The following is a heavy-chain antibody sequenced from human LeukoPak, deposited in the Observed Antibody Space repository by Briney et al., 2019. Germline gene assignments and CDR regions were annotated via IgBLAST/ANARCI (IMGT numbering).Heavy chain of an antibody. D-gene: IGHD1-26*01. CDR3: ARALSGSYHFDY. CDR1: GFTFSSYS. V-gene: IGHV3-21*01. J-gene: IGHJ4*02. Sequence: GGSLRLSCAASGFTFSSYSMNWVRQAPGKGLEWVSSISSSSSYIYYADSVKGRFTISRDNAKNSLYLQMNSLRAEDTAVYYCARALSGSYHFDYWGQGTLVTVSS. CDR2: ISSSSSYI.